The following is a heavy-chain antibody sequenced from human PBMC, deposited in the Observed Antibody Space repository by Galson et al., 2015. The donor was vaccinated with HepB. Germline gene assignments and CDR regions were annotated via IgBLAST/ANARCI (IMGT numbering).Heavy chain of an antibody. J-gene: IGHJ4*02. V-gene: IGHV3-11*01. Sequence: SLRLSCAASGFTFSDYFMNWIRQAPGRGLEWVSYISSSGNTIYYADSVKGRLTISRDNAKNSLYLQMNSLRVEDTAVYYCARRGAGRHFDFWGQGTLVTVSS. CDR2: ISSSGNTI. CDR1: GFTFSDYF. D-gene: IGHD1-26*01. CDR3: ARRGAGRHFDF.